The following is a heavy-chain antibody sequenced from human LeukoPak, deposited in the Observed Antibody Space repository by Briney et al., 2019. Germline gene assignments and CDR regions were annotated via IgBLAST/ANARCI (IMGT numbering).Heavy chain of an antibody. D-gene: IGHD2-2*01. J-gene: IGHJ4*02. CDR3: ARGVPNLHIVVVPARIAALDY. Sequence: PSETLSLTCAVYGESFSGYFWNWIRQPPGKGLEWIGEINDSGSTNYNPSLKSRVTISVDTSKNQFSLKLSSVTAADTAVYYCARGVPNLHIVVVPARIAALDYWGQGTLVTVSS. V-gene: IGHV4-34*01. CDR2: INDSGST. CDR1: GESFSGYF.